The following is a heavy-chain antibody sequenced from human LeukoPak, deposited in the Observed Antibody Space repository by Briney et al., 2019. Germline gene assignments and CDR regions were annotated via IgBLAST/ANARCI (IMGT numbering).Heavy chain of an antibody. CDR3: ARHLAAAGFDY. D-gene: IGHD6-13*01. V-gene: IGHV4-59*08. Sequence: SETLSLTCTVSGGSISSYYWSWIRQPPGKGLEWIGYIYYSGSTNYNPSLKSRVTISVDTSKDQFSLKLSSVTAADTAVYYCARHLAAAGFDYWGQGTLVTVSS. J-gene: IGHJ4*02. CDR2: IYYSGST. CDR1: GGSISSYY.